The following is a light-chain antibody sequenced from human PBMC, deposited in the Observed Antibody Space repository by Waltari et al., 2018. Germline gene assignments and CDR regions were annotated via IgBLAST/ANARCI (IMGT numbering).Light chain of an antibody. CDR2: GVT. CDR1: QSVTSSY. Sequence: EIVLTQSPGTLSLPPGERATLSCRASQSVTSSYLSWYQQKPGQAPRLLIYGVTSRATGIPDRFSGSGSGTDFTLTISRLEPEDFAVYYCQQYGSPTAFGQGTKLEIK. J-gene: IGKJ2*01. V-gene: IGKV3-20*01. CDR3: QQYGSPTA.